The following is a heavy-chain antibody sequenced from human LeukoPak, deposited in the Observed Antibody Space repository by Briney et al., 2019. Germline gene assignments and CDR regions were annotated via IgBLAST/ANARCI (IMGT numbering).Heavy chain of an antibody. CDR3: AKGYSGYDLNAFDI. D-gene: IGHD5-12*01. V-gene: IGHV3-23*01. CDR1: GFTFSSYA. J-gene: IGHJ3*02. Sequence: GGSLRLSCAASGFTFSSYAISWVRQPPGTGLELVSAISGSGGSTYYADSVKSRFTISRDNSKNTLYMKMNRMRAEETAVYYCAKGYSGYDLNAFDIWGQGKMVTVSS. CDR2: ISGSGGST.